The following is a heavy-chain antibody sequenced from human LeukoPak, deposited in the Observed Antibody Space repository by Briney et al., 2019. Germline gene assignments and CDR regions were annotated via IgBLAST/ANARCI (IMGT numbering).Heavy chain of an antibody. CDR3: ARSNNDGDYLGVGFDY. J-gene: IGHJ4*02. D-gene: IGHD4-17*01. V-gene: IGHV7-4-1*02. CDR2: IDTNTGNP. Sequence: ASVKVSCKASGYTFTRCAMNWVRQAPGQGLEHMGWIDTNTGNPTYAQGFTGRFVFSLDTSVSTAYPQISSLQAEDTAVYYCARSNNDGDYLGVGFDYWGQGTLVTVSS. CDR1: GYTFTRCA.